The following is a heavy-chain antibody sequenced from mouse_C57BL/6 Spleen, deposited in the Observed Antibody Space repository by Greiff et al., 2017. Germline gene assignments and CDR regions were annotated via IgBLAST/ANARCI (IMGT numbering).Heavy chain of an antibody. D-gene: IGHD1-1*01. CDR3: ARQNYGSNAY. V-gene: IGHV1-82*01. CDR2: IYPGDGDT. CDR1: GYAFSSSW. J-gene: IGHJ3*01. Sequence: VQLQESGPELVKPGASVKISCKASGYAFSSSWMNWVKQRPGKGLEWIGRIYPGDGDTNYNGKFKGKATLTADKSSSTAYMQLSSLTSEDSAVYFCARQNYGSNAYWGQGTLVTVSA.